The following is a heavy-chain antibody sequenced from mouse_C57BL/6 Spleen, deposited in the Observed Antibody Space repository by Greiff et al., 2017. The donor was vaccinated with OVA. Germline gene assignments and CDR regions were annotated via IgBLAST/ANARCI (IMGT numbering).Heavy chain of an antibody. D-gene: IGHD2-5*01. CDR2: IHPSDSDT. V-gene: IGHV1-74*01. Sequence: QVQLKQPGAEPVKPGASVKVSCKASGYTFTSYWMHWVKQRPGQGLEWIGRIHPSDSDTNYNQKFKGKATLTVDKSSSTAYMQLSSLTSEDSAVYYCAMGYSNYWYFDVWGTGTTVTVSS. J-gene: IGHJ1*03. CDR3: AMGYSNYWYFDV. CDR1: GYTFTSYW.